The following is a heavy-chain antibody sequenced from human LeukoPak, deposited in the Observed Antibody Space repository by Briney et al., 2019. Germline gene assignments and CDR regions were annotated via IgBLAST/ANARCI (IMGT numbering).Heavy chain of an antibody. CDR3: AREGRVSGYDFDS. CDR1: GFTFSSYW. CDR2: INSDGSSI. Sequence: GGSLRLSCATSGFTFSSYWMHWVRQDPGKGLVWVSRINSDGSSITYADSVKGRFTISRDNAKNTLYLQMNSLGVEDTAVYYCAREGRVSGYDFDSWGQGTLVTVSS. D-gene: IGHD5-12*01. V-gene: IGHV3-74*03. J-gene: IGHJ4*02.